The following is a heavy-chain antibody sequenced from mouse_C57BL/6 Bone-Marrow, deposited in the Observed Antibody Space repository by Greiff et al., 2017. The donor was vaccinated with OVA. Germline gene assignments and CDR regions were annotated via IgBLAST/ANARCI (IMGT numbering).Heavy chain of an antibody. CDR2: ISDGGSYT. J-gene: IGHJ4*01. Sequence: EVQRVESGGGLVKPGGSLKLSCAASGFTFSSYAMSWVRQTPEKRLEWVATISDGGSYTYYPDNVKGRFTISRDNAKNNLYLQMSHLKSEDTAMYYCARDSCRAMDYWGQGTSVTVSS. V-gene: IGHV5-4*01. D-gene: IGHD2-12*01. CDR3: ARDSCRAMDY. CDR1: GFTFSSYA.